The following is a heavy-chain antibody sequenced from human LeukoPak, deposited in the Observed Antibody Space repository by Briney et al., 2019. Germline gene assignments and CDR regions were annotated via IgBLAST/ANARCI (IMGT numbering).Heavy chain of an antibody. CDR2: IRDDGSNK. Sequence: QAGGSLRLSCAASGFTFSSYGMHWVRQAPGKGLEGVAFIRDDGSNKYYADSVKGRFTISRDNSKNTLYLQMISLRAEDTAVYYCAKGSGNPRIYYMDVWGKGTTVTISS. CDR1: GFTFSSYG. J-gene: IGHJ6*03. V-gene: IGHV3-30*02. CDR3: AKGSGNPRIYYMDV. D-gene: IGHD4-23*01.